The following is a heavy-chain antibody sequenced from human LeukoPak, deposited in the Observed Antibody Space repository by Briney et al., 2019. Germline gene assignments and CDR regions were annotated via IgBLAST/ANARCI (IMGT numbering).Heavy chain of an antibody. D-gene: IGHD2-2*01. J-gene: IGHJ2*01. CDR2: IYYSGST. CDR3: ARRVVDSRWYFDV. V-gene: IGHV4-59*01. CDR1: GGSISSYY. Sequence: SETLSLTCTVSGGSISSYYWSWIRQPPGKGLEWIGNIYYSGSTNYNPSLKSRVTISVDTSKNQFSLELRSVTAADTAVYYCARRVVDSRWYFDVWGRGTLITASS.